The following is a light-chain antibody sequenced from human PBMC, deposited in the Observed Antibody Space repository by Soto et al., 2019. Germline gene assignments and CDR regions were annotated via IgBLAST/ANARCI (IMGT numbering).Light chain of an antibody. CDR3: LLAYGGGRPYV. CDR1: TGAVTSGHY. V-gene: IGLV7-46*01. Sequence: QAVVTQEPSLTVSPGGTVTLTCDSSTGAVTSGHYPYWIQQKPGQAPRTLIYDTSNKHSWTPAXXXXXXXXXKAALTLSXXXXEDEADYYCLLAYGGGRPYVFGTXTKVTVL. J-gene: IGLJ1*01. CDR2: DTS.